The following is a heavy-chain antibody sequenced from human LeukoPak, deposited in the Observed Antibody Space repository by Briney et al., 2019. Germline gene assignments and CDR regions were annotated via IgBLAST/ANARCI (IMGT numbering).Heavy chain of an antibody. CDR2: IFHTGST. V-gene: IGHV4-59*01. CDR1: GGSISSYY. Sequence: SETLSLTCTVSGGSISSYYWSWIRQPPGEGLEWIGYIFHTGSTHYNPSLKSRVTISVDASKSQFSLQLSSVTAADTAVYYCERGPGGDYYPYYYMDVWDKGTTVTVCS. J-gene: IGHJ6*03. CDR3: ERGPGGDYYPYYYMDV. D-gene: IGHD1-1*01.